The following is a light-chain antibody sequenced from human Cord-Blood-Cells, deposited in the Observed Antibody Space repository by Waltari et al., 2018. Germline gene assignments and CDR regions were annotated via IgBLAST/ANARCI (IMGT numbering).Light chain of an antibody. CDR1: ISDVGSYHC. Sequence: QCALTQPASVAGFHGQSITIPCAGTISDVGSYHCVSRYQQHPGKAPKLMISEVSKRPSGVSNRFSGSKSGNTASLTISGLQAEDEADYYCCSYAGSSTFEVFGGGTKLTVL. CDR3: CSYAGSSTFEV. CDR2: EVS. V-gene: IGLV2-23*02. J-gene: IGLJ3*02.